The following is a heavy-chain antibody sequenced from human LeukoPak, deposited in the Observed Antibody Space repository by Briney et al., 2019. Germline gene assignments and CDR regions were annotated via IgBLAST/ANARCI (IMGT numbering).Heavy chain of an antibody. V-gene: IGHV5-51*01. CDR2: IYPGDSDA. CDR3: ARQTILGDFDY. CDR1: GYSFTNYW. D-gene: IGHD3-16*01. Sequence: GESLKISCKGSGYSFTNYWIGWVRQMPGKGLEWMGIIYPGDSDARYSPSFQGQVTISADKSITTAYLQWSSLKASDTAMYYCARQTILGDFDYWGQGALVTVSS. J-gene: IGHJ4*02.